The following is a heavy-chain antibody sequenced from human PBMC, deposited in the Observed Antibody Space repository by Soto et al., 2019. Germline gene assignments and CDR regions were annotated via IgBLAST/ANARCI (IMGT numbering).Heavy chain of an antibody. CDR3: SVDVFDI. CDR1: GFTFSSYG. V-gene: IGHV3-33*01. Sequence: QPGGSLRLSCAASGFTFSSYGMHWVRQAPGKGLEREAVIWYDGSNKYYADSVKGRFTISRDNSKNTLYLQMNSLRAEDTAVYYFSVDVFDIWGQGTMVTVSS. J-gene: IGHJ3*02. CDR2: IWYDGSNK.